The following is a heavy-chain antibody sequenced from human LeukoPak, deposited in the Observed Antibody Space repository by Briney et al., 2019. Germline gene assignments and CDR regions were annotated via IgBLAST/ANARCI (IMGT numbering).Heavy chain of an antibody. CDR2: ISGSGAHT. Sequence: GGSLRLSCAASEITFSTYAMTWVRQAPGKGLEWVSSISGSGAHTYYADSVKGRFTISRDSSKNTLYLQMNSLRAEDTAVYYCAKVSGGGLYYDGMDVWGQGTTVTVSS. CDR1: EITFSTYA. V-gene: IGHV3-23*01. D-gene: IGHD1-14*01. CDR3: AKVSGGGLYYDGMDV. J-gene: IGHJ6*02.